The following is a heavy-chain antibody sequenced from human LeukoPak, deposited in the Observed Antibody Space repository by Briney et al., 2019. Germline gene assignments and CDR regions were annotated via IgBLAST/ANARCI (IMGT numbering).Heavy chain of an antibody. CDR2: IYYSGST. CDR1: GGSISSSSYY. V-gene: IGHV4-39*07. D-gene: IGHD2-2*01. Sequence: SETLSLTCTVSGGSISSSSYYWGWIRQPPGKGLEWIGSIYYSGSTYYNPSLKSRVTISVDTSKNQFSLKLSSVTAADTAVYYCARVSATVVVPAAIYYYYGMDVWGQGTTVTVSS. J-gene: IGHJ6*02. CDR3: ARVSATVVVPAAIYYYYGMDV.